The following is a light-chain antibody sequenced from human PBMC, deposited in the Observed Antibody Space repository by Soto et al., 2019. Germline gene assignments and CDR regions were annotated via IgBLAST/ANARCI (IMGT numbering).Light chain of an antibody. CDR1: QGISSY. V-gene: IGKV1-8*01. CDR3: QQYYSYPLT. Sequence: AIRMTQSPSSLSASTGDRVTITCRASQGISSYLAWYQQKPGKAPKLLIYAASTLQSGVPSRFSGSGSWTDFTLTISCLQSEDFATYYWQQYYSYPLTFGGGTKVEIK. CDR2: AAS. J-gene: IGKJ4*01.